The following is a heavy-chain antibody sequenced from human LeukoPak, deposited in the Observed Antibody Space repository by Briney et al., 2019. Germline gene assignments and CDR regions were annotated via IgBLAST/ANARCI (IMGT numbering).Heavy chain of an antibody. J-gene: IGHJ6*02. CDR2: IWYDGSNK. D-gene: IGHD4-17*01. V-gene: IGHV3-33*01. Sequence: SGGSLRLSCAASGFTFSSYGMQWVRQAPGKGLEWVAVIWYDGSNKYYADYVKGRFTISRDNSKNTLYLQMNSLRAEDTAVYYCARDYGDFQSHYYYGMDVWGQGTTVTVSS. CDR1: GFTFSSYG. CDR3: ARDYGDFQSHYYYGMDV.